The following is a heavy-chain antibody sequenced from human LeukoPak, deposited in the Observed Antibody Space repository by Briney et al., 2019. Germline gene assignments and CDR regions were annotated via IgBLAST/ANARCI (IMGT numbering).Heavy chain of an antibody. Sequence: AGGALRLSCAASQFTFSDYWMSWVRQAPGKGLERVANIKQDGSEKYDVDSVKGRFTISSDKAKNSLYLQMSSLRAADTAVYSCARDTYDSSGYYAHLAYWGQGTLVTVSS. CDR3: ARDTYDSSGYYAHLAY. J-gene: IGHJ4*02. V-gene: IGHV3-7*01. D-gene: IGHD3-22*01. CDR2: IKQDGSEK. CDR1: QFTFSDYW.